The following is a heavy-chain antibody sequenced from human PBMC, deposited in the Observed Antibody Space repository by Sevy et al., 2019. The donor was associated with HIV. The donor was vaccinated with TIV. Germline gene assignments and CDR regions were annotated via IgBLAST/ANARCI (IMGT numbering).Heavy chain of an antibody. J-gene: IGHJ4*02. CDR1: GFTFSSYA. V-gene: IGHV3-23*01. D-gene: IGHD6-19*01. CDR2: ISGSGGST. Sequence: GGSLRLSCAASGFTFSSYAMSWVRQAPGKGLEWVSAISGSGGSTYNADSVKGRFTISRDNSKNTLYLQMNSLRAEDTAVYYCAKAGTPYSSGGGFWGQGTLVTVSS. CDR3: AKAGTPYSSGGGF.